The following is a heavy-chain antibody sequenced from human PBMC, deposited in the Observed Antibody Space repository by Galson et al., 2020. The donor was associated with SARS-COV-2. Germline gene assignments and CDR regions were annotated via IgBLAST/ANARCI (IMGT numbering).Heavy chain of an antibody. D-gene: IGHD2-2*01. CDR2: IKSKANSYAT. V-gene: IGHV3-73*01. Sequence: GGSLRLSCAASGFTFSGSAIHWVRQASGKGLEWVGRIKSKANSYATAYAASVKGRFTMSRDDSKNTAYLQMNSLKTEDTALYYCTSGYCSSSTFYPEFGPCGQGTLVTVAS. CDR1: GFTFSGSA. CDR3: TSGYCSSSTFYPEFGP. J-gene: IGHJ5*02.